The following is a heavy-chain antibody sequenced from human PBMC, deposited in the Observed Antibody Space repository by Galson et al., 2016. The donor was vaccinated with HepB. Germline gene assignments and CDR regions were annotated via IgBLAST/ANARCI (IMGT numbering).Heavy chain of an antibody. Sequence: SLRLSCAASGFTFDDYAMHWVRQPPGKGLEWVASISWNSDSIGYADSVKGRFTLSRDIAKNSLYLEMNSLRPEDTVLYYCAKDFGVYYGSGPFLTYFDVWGHGTRITVSS. V-gene: IGHV3-9*01. D-gene: IGHD3-10*01. CDR3: AKDFGVYYGSGPFLTYFDV. J-gene: IGHJ4*01. CDR2: ISWNSDSI. CDR1: GFTFDDYA.